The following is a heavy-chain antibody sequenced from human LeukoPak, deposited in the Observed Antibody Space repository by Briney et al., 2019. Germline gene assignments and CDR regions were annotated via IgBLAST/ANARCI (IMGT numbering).Heavy chain of an antibody. J-gene: IGHJ4*02. CDR3: ARGHDFWSGNYLDY. Sequence: PGRSLRLSCAASGFTFSSYGMHWVRQAPGKGLGWVAVIWYDGSNKYYADSVKGRFTISRDNSKNTLYLQMNSLRAEDTAVYYCARGHDFWSGNYLDYWGQGTLVTVSS. D-gene: IGHD3-3*01. CDR2: IWYDGSNK. V-gene: IGHV3-33*01. CDR1: GFTFSSYG.